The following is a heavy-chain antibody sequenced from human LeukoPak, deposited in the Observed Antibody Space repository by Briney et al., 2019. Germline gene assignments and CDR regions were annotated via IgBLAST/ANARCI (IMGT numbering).Heavy chain of an antibody. D-gene: IGHD2-15*01. Sequence: PGGSLRLSCAASGFTLGSCGMHWVRQAPGKGQEWVAVITYHGITTYFEESVKGRFTISRDTSKNTVYLQMNSLRADDTAVYYCVKEQASGYYRTADYWGQGTLVTVSS. J-gene: IGHJ4*02. V-gene: IGHV3-30*18. CDR2: ITYHGITT. CDR1: GFTLGSCG. CDR3: VKEQASGYYRTADY.